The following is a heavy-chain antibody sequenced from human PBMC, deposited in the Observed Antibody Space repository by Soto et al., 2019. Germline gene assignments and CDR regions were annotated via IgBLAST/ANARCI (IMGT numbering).Heavy chain of an antibody. J-gene: IGHJ4*02. CDR3: ARNGYYYDSSVYYPLDY. CDR2: ISSSGSTI. D-gene: IGHD3-22*01. Sequence: GGSLRLSCAASGFTFSSYEMNWVRQAPGKGLEWVSYISSSGSTIYYADSVKGRFTISRDNAQNSLYLQMNSLRAEDTAVYYCARNGYYYDSSVYYPLDYWGQGTLVTVSS. CDR1: GFTFSSYE. V-gene: IGHV3-48*03.